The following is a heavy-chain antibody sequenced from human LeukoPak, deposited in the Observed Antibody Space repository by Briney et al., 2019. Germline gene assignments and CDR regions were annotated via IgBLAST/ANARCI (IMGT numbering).Heavy chain of an antibody. J-gene: IGHJ4*02. CDR1: EFTLSSYE. CDR3: VRDYGGSSPLDY. D-gene: IGHD4-23*01. CDR2: ISSSGSTI. V-gene: IGHV3-48*03. Sequence: GGSLRLSCAASEFTLSSYEMNWVRQAPGKGLEWVSYISSSGSTIYYADSVKGRFTISRDNAKNSLYLQMNSLRAEDTAVYYCVRDYGGSSPLDYWGQGTLVTVSS.